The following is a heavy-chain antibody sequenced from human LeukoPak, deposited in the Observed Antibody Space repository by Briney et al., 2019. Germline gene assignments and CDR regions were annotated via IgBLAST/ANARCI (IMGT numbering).Heavy chain of an antibody. D-gene: IGHD6-13*01. CDR1: GFTFSSYG. J-gene: IGHJ4*02. CDR2: IWYDGSNK. CDR3: AREQISYSSSTNFDY. Sequence: GGSLRLSCAASGFTFSSYGMHWVRQAPGKGLEWVAVIWYDGSNKYYADSVKGRFTISRDNSKNTLYLQVNSLRAEDTAVYYCAREQISYSSSTNFDYWGQGTLVTVSS. V-gene: IGHV3-33*01.